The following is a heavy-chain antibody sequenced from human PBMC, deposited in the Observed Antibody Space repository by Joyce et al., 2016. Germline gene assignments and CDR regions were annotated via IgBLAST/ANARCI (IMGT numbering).Heavy chain of an antibody. CDR3: ARDTGLSSGYGAFDI. D-gene: IGHD5-18*01. Sequence: EVQLVESGGGLVKPGESLRLSCAVSGFTFSTYGVPWVRQVPGKGLEWVASLNRNSSFISYADSVKGRFTLSRDNAGSSIYLQMIRLRAEDTAVYHCARDTGLSSGYGAFDIWGQGTMVTVSS. J-gene: IGHJ3*02. V-gene: IGHV3-21*01. CDR1: GFTFSTYG. CDR2: LNRNSSFI.